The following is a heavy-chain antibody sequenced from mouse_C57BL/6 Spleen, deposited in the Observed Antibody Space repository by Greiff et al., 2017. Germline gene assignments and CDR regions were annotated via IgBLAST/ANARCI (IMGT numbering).Heavy chain of an antibody. CDR2: IHPNSGST. D-gene: IGHD2-4*01. J-gene: IGHJ4*01. CDR3: ARNYDYDEDYAMDY. V-gene: IGHV1-64*01. CDR1: GYTFTSYW. Sequence: QVQLKQPGAELVKPGASVKLSCKASGYTFTSYWMHWVKQRPGQGLEWIGMIHPNSGSTNYNEKFKSKATLTVDKSSSTAYMQRSSLTSEDSAVYYCARNYDYDEDYAMDYWGQGTSVTVSS.